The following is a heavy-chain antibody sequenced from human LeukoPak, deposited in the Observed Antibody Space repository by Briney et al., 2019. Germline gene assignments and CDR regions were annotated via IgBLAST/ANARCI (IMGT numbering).Heavy chain of an antibody. CDR2: INPNSGGT. CDR3: ARAEAVATPFDY. D-gene: IGHD4-23*01. CDR1: GYTFTSYD. Sequence: ASVKVSCKASGYTFTSYDINWVRQATGQGLEWMGWINPNSGGTNYAQKFQGRVTMTRDTSISTAYMELSRLRSDDTAVYYCARAEAVATPFDYWGQGTLVTVSS. J-gene: IGHJ4*02. V-gene: IGHV1-2*02.